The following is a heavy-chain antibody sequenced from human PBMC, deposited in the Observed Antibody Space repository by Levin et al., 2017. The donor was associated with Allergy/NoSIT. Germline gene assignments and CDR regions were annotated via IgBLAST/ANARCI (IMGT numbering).Heavy chain of an antibody. D-gene: IGHD6-13*01. V-gene: IGHV3-11*01. J-gene: IGHJ4*02. CDR3: ARWRRYSSDS. Sequence: GGSLRLSCAASGFTFSDYYMNWIRQAPGKGLEWVSSISSSGSTMYYADSVNGRFTISRDNAKNSLYLQMNSLRAEDTAVYYCARWRRYSSDSWGQGTLVTVSS. CDR1: GFTFSDYY. CDR2: ISSSGSTM.